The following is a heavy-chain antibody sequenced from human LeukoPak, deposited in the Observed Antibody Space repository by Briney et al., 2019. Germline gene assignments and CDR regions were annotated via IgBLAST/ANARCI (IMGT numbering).Heavy chain of an antibody. CDR1: GGSISSGSYY. J-gene: IGHJ6*03. CDR2: IYTSGST. V-gene: IGHV4-61*02. CDR3: ARDLGGDYYYYMDV. Sequence: PSETLSLTCTVSGGSISSGSYYWSWIRQPAGKGLEWIGRIYTSGSTNYNPSLKSRVTISVDTSKNQFSLKLSSVTAADTAVYYCARDLGGDYYYYMDVWGKGTTVSVSS.